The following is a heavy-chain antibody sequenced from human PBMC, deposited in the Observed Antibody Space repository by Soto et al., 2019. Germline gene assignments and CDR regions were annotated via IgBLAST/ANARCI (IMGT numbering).Heavy chain of an antibody. CDR2: INRRGTST. V-gene: IGHV3-7*03. CDR1: GFRFSDYS. CDR3: VRGTPTPGLDI. J-gene: IGHJ6*02. Sequence: PAGSLRLSCVGSGFRFSDYSLNWVRQAPGQRLEWVANINRRGTSTYYVDSVRGRFSTSRDNTRNSFYLNMDSLRVGDTATYYCVRGTPTPGLDIWGRGTTVTVSS. D-gene: IGHD1-1*01.